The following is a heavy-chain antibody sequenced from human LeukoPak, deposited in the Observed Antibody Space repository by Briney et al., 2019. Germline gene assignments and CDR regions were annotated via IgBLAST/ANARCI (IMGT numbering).Heavy chain of an antibody. D-gene: IGHD3-3*01. CDR3: ARGRVARRTFDI. CDR1: GGSISSYY. V-gene: IGHV4-59*12. Sequence: PSETLSLTCTVSGGSISSYYWSWIRQPPGKGLEWLGYIYYSGSTNYNPSLQSRVTISVDTSKNQFSLKLSSVTAADTAVYYCARGRVARRTFDIWGQGTMVTVSS. CDR2: IYYSGST. J-gene: IGHJ3*02.